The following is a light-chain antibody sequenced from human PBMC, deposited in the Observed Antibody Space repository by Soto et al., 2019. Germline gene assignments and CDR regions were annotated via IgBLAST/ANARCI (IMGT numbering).Light chain of an antibody. CDR3: LQDHSTPFT. Sequence: DIQMTQSPSSLSASVVDRFTITCRASQSMSRYLNWYQQKPGRAPKLLIYGASNLQTGVPSRFSGSGSGTDFTLTISSLQPEDFATYYCLQDHSTPFTFGQGTKLDIK. CDR2: GAS. CDR1: QSMSRY. J-gene: IGKJ1*01. V-gene: IGKV1-39*01.